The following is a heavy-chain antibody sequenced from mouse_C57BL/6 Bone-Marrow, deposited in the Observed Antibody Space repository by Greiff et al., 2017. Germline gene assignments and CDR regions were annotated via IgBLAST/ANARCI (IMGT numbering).Heavy chain of an antibody. CDR1: GYTFTSYT. J-gene: IGHJ3*01. Sequence: QVQLQQSGAELARPGASVKMSCKASGYTFTSYTMHWVKQRPGQGLEWIGYLNPSSGYTKYNQKFKDKATLTADKSSSTAYMQLSSLISEDSAVYYCAKNYYGSRFAYWGQGTLVTVSA. D-gene: IGHD1-1*01. CDR3: AKNYYGSRFAY. V-gene: IGHV1-4*01. CDR2: LNPSSGYT.